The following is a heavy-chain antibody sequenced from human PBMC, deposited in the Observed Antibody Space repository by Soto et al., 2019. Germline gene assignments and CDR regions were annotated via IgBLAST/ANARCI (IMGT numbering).Heavy chain of an antibody. V-gene: IGHV3-23*01. CDR2: ISGSGGST. D-gene: IGHD6-13*01. CDR3: AKEGGGGAAAGEGY. Sequence: EVQLLESGGGLVQPGGSLRLSCAASGFTFSSYAMSWVRQAPGKGLEWVSAISGSGGSTYYADSVKGRFTISRDNSKNTLHLQMHSLRAEDTAVYDGAKEGGGGAAAGEGYWGQGTLVTVPS. CDR1: GFTFSSYA. J-gene: IGHJ4*02.